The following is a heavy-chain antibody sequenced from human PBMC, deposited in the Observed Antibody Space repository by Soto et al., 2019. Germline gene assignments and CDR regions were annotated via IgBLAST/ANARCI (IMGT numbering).Heavy chain of an antibody. D-gene: IGHD6-19*01. CDR3: ARDHFIAEAGTIDY. CDR1: GFTFSKYR. CDR2: ISSSSSSK. J-gene: IGHJ4*02. V-gene: IGHV3-21*04. Sequence: GGSLRLSCAASGFTFSKYRMNWVRQAPGKGLEWVSYISSSSSSKFYADSVKDRFTISRDNAKSLLYLQMNSLRAEDTAVYYCARDHFIAEAGTIDYWGQGTLVTVSS.